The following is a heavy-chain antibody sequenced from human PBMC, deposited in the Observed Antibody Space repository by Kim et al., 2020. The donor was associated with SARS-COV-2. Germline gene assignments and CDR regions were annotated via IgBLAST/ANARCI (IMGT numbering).Heavy chain of an antibody. D-gene: IGHD2-2*01. CDR3: ARGHQLRGHYYYGMDV. V-gene: IGHV4-34*01. J-gene: IGHJ6*02. Sequence: SETLSLTCAVYGGSFSGYYWSWIRQPPGKGLEWIGEINHSGSTNYNPSLKSRVTISVDTSKNQFSLKLSSVTAADTAVYYCARGHQLRGHYYYGMDVWGQGTTVTVSS. CDR2: INHSGST. CDR1: GGSFSGYY.